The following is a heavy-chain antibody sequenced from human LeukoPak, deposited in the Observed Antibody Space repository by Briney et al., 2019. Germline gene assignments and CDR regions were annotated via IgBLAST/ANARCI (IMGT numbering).Heavy chain of an antibody. J-gene: IGHJ5*02. D-gene: IGHD3-3*01. CDR1: GFTFSSYS. CDR3: ARKILNAYDFWSGSSRYNWFDP. V-gene: IGHV3-7*01. Sequence: AGGSLRLSCAASGFTFSSYSMNWVRQAPGKGLEWVANIKQDGSEKYYVDSVKGRFTISRDNAKNSLYLQMNSLRAEDTAVYYCARKILNAYDFWSGSSRYNWFDPWGQGTLVTVSS. CDR2: IKQDGSEK.